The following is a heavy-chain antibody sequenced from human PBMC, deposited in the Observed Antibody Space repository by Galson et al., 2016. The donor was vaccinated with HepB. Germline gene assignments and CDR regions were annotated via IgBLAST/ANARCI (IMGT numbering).Heavy chain of an antibody. CDR1: GGSFSDYY. V-gene: IGHV4-34*10. Sequence: QVQLQESGPGLVKPSETLSLTCAVYGGSFSDYYWSWIRQPPGKGLEWIGEINHSGSADYNPSLMSRVTISVDTSKNQFSLEVASVTAADTAVYYCVRILFGFKGMDVWGQGTTVTVSS. J-gene: IGHJ6*02. D-gene: IGHD2/OR15-2a*01. CDR3: VRILFGFKGMDV. CDR2: INHSGSA.